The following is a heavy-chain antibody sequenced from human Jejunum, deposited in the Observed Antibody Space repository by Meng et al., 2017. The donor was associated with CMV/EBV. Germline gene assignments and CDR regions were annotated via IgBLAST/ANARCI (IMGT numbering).Heavy chain of an antibody. CDR1: GGVFNNYA. V-gene: IGHV1-69*01. Sequence: QVQLVQSGNEVKKPGSSVKVSCKSSGGVFNNYALNWVRQAPGQGLEWMGGIIAVLKTPTYAQKFRDRLTITADESTGTTYMDLTSLTSEDTAVYYCARGFSNGYLPFDYWGQGTLVTVSS. D-gene: IGHD3-22*01. CDR2: IIAVLKTP. CDR3: ARGFSNGYLPFDY. J-gene: IGHJ4*02.